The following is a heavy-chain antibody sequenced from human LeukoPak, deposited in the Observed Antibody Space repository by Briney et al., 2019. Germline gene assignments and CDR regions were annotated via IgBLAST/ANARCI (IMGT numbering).Heavy chain of an antibody. V-gene: IGHV1-2*02. J-gene: IGHJ6*03. CDR3: ASYWSTSGNSYYYYYMDG. Sequence: ASVKVSCKASVYTFTGYYMHWVRQAPGQGLEWVGWNNPNSDGTNYAQKFQGRVTMTRDPPISTAYMELSRLISDDTAVYYCASYWSTSGNSYYYYYMDGWGKGTTVTVSS. D-gene: IGHD2-2*01. CDR1: VYTFTGYY. CDR2: NNPNSDGT.